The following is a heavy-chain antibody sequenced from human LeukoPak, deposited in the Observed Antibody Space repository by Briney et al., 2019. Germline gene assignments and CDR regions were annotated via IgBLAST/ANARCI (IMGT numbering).Heavy chain of an antibody. CDR1: GFIFSTYW. V-gene: IGHV3-7*03. D-gene: IGHD3-10*01. Sequence: GGSLRLSCAASGFIFSTYWMAWVRQAPGKGLEWVANIKEDGSDKNYVVSMKGRFTISRDNAKNSLYLQMNSLRAEDTALYYCARAGPYYYGSGSAQNYYYYYMDVWGRGTTVTVSS. CDR3: ARAGPYYYGSGSAQNYYYYYMDV. J-gene: IGHJ6*03. CDR2: IKEDGSDK.